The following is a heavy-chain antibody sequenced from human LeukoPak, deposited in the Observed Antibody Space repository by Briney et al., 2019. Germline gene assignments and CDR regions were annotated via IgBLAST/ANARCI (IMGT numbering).Heavy chain of an antibody. J-gene: IGHJ4*02. CDR2: ISAYNGNT. V-gene: IGHV1-18*04. CDR1: GYTFTSYG. D-gene: IGHD3-9*01. Sequence: ASVNVPCKASGYTFTSYGISWVRQAPGQGLDWSGWISAYNGNTNYAQKPQGRVTMTTDTSTSTAYMELRSLRSDDTAVYYCARTVLRYFDSWDYWGQGTLVTVSS. CDR3: ARTVLRYFDSWDY.